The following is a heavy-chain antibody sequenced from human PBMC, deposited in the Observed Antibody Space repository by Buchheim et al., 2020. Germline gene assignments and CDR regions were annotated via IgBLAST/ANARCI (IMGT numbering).Heavy chain of an antibody. V-gene: IGHV4-39*07. CDR2: INYSGSA. J-gene: IGHJ4*02. CDR1: GDSIRSSAYF. CDR3: AREGWGAKSEDDD. Sequence: HLHLQESGPGLVKPSETLSLTCSVSGDSIRSSAYFWGWIRQSPGRALEWIASINYSGSAFYYPSLQSRVTMSLDTSNNQFSLKLHSVTAADTAVYYCAREGWGAKSEDDDWGPGTL. D-gene: IGHD3-16*01.